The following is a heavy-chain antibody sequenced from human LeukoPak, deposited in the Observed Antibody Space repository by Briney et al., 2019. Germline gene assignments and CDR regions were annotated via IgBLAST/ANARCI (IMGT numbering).Heavy chain of an antibody. J-gene: IGHJ6*03. CDR1: GGSVSSYY. Sequence: PSETLSLTXTVSGGSVSSYYWSWIRQPPGKGLEWIGYISYSGSTNYNPSLKSRVTMSVDTSKNQFSLKLSSATAADTAVYYCSRLAATGDYHYYYYMDVWGKGTTVTVSS. CDR2: ISYSGST. CDR3: SRLAATGDYHYYYYMDV. D-gene: IGHD4-17*01. V-gene: IGHV4-59*02.